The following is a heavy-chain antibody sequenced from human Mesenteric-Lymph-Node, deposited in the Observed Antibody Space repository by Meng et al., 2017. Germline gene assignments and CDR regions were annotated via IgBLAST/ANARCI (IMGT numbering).Heavy chain of an antibody. CDR1: GGSFSAFS. D-gene: IGHD5-12*01. CDR2: TIPYSGRV. Sequence: SVKVSCKAYGGSFSAFSINWVRQAPGQGLEWMGGTIPYSGRVTYTQRFQARLSITADESTGTAYMELSSLTSGDTAVYYCARRGYCGAYCYFIHYWGQGTLVTGAS. CDR3: ARRGYCGAYCYFIHY. J-gene: IGHJ4*02. V-gene: IGHV1-69*13.